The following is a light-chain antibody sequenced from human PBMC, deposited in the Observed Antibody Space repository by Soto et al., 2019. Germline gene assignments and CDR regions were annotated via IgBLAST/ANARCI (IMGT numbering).Light chain of an antibody. CDR3: QQFNNYPRT. CDR1: QGISSA. Sequence: AIELTQSPSSLSESVGDRVTITFRASQGISSALALYQQKPGKAPKILIYDASSLESGVPSRFSGSGSETDFTLTISSLQPEDFAAYYCQQFNNYPRTFGGGTKVEIK. J-gene: IGKJ4*01. V-gene: IGKV1D-13*01. CDR2: DAS.